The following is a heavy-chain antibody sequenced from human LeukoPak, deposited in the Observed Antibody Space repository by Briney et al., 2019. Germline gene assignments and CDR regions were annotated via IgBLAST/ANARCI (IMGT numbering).Heavy chain of an antibody. Sequence: ASVKVSCKAFGYTFTSNYMHWVRQAPGQGLEWMGWINPNSGGTNYAQKFQGRVTMTRDTSISTAYMELSRLRSDDTAVYYCARGLSGYALDWGQGTLVTVSS. CDR3: ARGLSGYALD. J-gene: IGHJ4*02. V-gene: IGHV1-2*02. CDR1: GYTFTSNY. CDR2: INPNSGGT. D-gene: IGHD5-12*01.